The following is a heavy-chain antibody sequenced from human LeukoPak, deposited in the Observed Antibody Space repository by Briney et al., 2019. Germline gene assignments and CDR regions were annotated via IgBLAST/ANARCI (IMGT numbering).Heavy chain of an antibody. CDR3: ARVPYYYDSSGYLDWFDP. V-gene: IGHV7-4-1*02. CDR2: INTNTGNP. J-gene: IGHJ5*02. CDR1: GYTFTSYA. D-gene: IGHD3-22*01. Sequence: ASVKVSCKASGYTFTSYAMNWVRQAPGQGLEWMGWINTNTGNPTYAQGFTGRFVFSLDTSVSTAYLQISSLKAEDTAVYYCARVPYYYDSSGYLDWFDPWGQGTLVTVSS.